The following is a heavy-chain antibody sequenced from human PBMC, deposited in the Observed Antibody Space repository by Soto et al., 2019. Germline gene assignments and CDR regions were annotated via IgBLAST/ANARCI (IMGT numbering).Heavy chain of an antibody. V-gene: IGHV3-53*04. CDR1: GFTVSSNY. Sequence: GGSLRLSCAASGFTVSSNYMSWVRQAPGKGLEWVSVIYSGGSTYYADSVKGGFTISRHNSKNTLYLQMNSLRAEDTAVYYCAKFRSGWLVGSGAFDIWGQGTMVTVSS. D-gene: IGHD6-19*01. CDR2: IYSGGST. CDR3: AKFRSGWLVGSGAFDI. J-gene: IGHJ3*02.